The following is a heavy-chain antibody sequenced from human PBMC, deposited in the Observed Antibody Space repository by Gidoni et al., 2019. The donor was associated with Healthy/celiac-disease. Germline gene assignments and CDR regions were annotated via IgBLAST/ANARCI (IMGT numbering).Heavy chain of an antibody. CDR1: GFTVSRNY. Sequence: EVQLVESGGGLIQPGGSLRLSCAASGFTVSRNYMSWVRQAPGKGLEWGSVIYSGGSTYYADSVKGRFTISRDNSKNTLYLQMNSLRAEDTAVYYCATASYGSGSPYTPPHFDYWGQGTLVTVSS. CDR2: IYSGGST. J-gene: IGHJ4*02. D-gene: IGHD3-10*01. V-gene: IGHV3-53*01. CDR3: ATASYGSGSPYTPPHFDY.